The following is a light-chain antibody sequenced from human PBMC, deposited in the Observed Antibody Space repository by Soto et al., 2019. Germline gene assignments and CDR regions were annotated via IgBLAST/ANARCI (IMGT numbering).Light chain of an antibody. CDR1: QSVSSTY. CDR2: GAS. Sequence: EIVLTQSPGTLSSSPGERATLSCRASQSVSSTYLDWYQQKPGQAPRLLIYGASSRATGIPDRFSGSGSGTDFTLTISRLEPEDFAVYYCQQYESAPLTFGGGTKVDIK. V-gene: IGKV3-20*01. J-gene: IGKJ4*01. CDR3: QQYESAPLT.